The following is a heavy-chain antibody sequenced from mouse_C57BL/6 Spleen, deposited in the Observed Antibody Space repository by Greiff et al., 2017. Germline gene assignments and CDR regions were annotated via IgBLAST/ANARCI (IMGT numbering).Heavy chain of an antibody. Sequence: VQLQQSGPELVKPGASVKISCKASGYSFTGYYMNWVKQSPEKSLEWIGEINPSTGGTTYNQKFKAKATLTVDKSSSTAYMQLKSLTSEDSAVYYCASPNYYGSSLFAYWGQGTLVTVSA. D-gene: IGHD1-1*01. J-gene: IGHJ3*01. CDR2: INPSTGGT. CDR3: ASPNYYGSSLFAY. CDR1: GYSFTGYY. V-gene: IGHV1-42*01.